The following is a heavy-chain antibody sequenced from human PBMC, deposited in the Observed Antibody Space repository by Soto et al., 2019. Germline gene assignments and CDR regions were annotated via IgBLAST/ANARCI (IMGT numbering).Heavy chain of an antibody. CDR3: AKDGYFDTYYFDH. V-gene: IGHV3-30*04. J-gene: IGHJ4*02. CDR2: ISYDGRQK. CDR1: RFTFSSYA. Sequence: HPGGSLRLSCAASRFTFSSYAMHWVRQAPGKGLEWVAVISYDGRQKHYGDSVKGRFTISRDESDNTLYLQMNSLRPEDTAVYYCAKDGYFDTYYFDHWGQGTLVTVSS. D-gene: IGHD3-9*01.